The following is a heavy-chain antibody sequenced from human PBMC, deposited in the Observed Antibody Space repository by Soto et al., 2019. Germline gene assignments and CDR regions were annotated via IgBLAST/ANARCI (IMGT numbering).Heavy chain of an antibody. CDR1: GGSFSGYY. D-gene: IGHD5-18*01. CDR3: ARVSRVSSYGFDY. J-gene: IGHJ4*02. V-gene: IGHV4-34*01. CDR2: INHSGST. Sequence: QVQLQQWGAGLLKPSETLSLTCAVHGGSFSGYYWSWIRQPPGKGLEWIGEINHSGSTNYNPSLKSRVTISVDTSKNQFSLKLSSVTAADTAVYYCARVSRVSSYGFDYWGQGTLVTVSS.